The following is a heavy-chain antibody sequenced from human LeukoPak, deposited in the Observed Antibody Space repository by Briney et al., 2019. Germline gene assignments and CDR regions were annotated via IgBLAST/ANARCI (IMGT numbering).Heavy chain of an antibody. V-gene: IGHV3-30*18. D-gene: IGHD6-19*01. J-gene: IGHJ4*02. CDR3: AESPRIAVAGGYFDY. CDR2: ISYDGSNK. Sequence: PGRSLRLSCAASGFTFSSYGMHWVRQAPGKGLEWVAVISYDGSNKYYADSVKGRFTISRDNSKNTLYLQMNSLRAEDTAVYYCAESPRIAVAGGYFDYWGQGTLVTVSS. CDR1: GFTFSSYG.